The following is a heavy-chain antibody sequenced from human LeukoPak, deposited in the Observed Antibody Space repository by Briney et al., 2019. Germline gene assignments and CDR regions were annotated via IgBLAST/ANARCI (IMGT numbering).Heavy chain of an antibody. CDR3: ARDEVRALDY. CDR2: ISSSSGFI. V-gene: IGHV3-21*01. CDR1: GFTFSSYS. Sequence: GGSLRLSCAASGFTFSSYSMNWVRQAPGKGLEWVSSISSSSGFIYYADSLKGRFTISRDNAKNSLYLQMNSLRAEDTAVYYCARDEVRALDYWGQGTLVTVSS. J-gene: IGHJ4*02.